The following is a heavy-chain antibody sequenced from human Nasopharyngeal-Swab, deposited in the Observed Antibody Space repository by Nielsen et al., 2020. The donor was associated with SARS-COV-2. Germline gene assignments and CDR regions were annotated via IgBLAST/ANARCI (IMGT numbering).Heavy chain of an antibody. D-gene: IGHD1/OR15-1a*01. CDR3: AREGLEQRVFDY. V-gene: IGHV3-74*01. J-gene: IGHJ4*02. Sequence: GESLKISCAASGFTFSSFWMHWVRQAPGKGLEWVSRINSDGISTSYADSVKGRFTISRENAKNSLYLQMNSLRAGDTAVYYCAREGLEQRVFDYWGQGTLVTVSS. CDR2: INSDGIST. CDR1: GFTFSSFW.